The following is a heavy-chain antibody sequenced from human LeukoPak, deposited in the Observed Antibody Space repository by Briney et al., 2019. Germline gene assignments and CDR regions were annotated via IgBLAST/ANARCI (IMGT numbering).Heavy chain of an antibody. D-gene: IGHD3-22*01. V-gene: IGHV3-11*04. J-gene: IGHJ4*02. CDR3: ARVRPGSSGSYYRTS. Sequence: GGSLRLSCVGAGFPFSDFHMSWIRQAPGKGLEWVSYITSGGGFKYYADSVKGRFSISRDDSKDSVFLQMNSLRVEDTAVYYCARVRPGSSGSYYRTSWGQGTLVTVSS. CDR1: GFPFSDFH. CDR2: ITSGGGFK.